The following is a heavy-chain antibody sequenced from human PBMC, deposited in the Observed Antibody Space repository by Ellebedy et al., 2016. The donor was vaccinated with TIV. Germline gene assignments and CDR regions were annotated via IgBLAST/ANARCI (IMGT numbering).Heavy chain of an antibody. CDR3: AAVNREDTAMVNDDYYYYYGIDV. Sequence: AASVKVSCKASGFTFTSSAMQWVRQARGKRLEWIGWIVVGSGNTNYAQKFQERGTITRDMSTSTAYMVLSSLRSEDTAVYYCAAVNREDTAMVNDDYYYYYGIDVWGQGTTVTVSS. CDR2: IVVGSGNT. J-gene: IGHJ6*02. V-gene: IGHV1-58*02. D-gene: IGHD5-18*01. CDR1: GFTFTSSA.